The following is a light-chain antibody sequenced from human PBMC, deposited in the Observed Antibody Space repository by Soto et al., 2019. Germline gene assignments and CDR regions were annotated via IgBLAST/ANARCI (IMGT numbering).Light chain of an antibody. CDR1: SGHSSYA. CDR3: QTWGTGPFV. V-gene: IGLV4-69*01. CDR2: LNSDGSH. J-gene: IGLJ1*01. Sequence: QPVLTQSPSASASLGASVKLTCTLSSGHSSYAIAWHQQQPEKGPRYLMKLNSDGSHSKGDGIPDRFSGSSSGAERYLTISSLQSEDEADYHCQTWGTGPFVFGTGTKLTVL.